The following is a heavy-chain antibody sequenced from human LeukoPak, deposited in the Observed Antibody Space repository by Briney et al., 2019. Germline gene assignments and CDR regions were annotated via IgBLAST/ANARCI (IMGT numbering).Heavy chain of an antibody. J-gene: IGHJ4*01. CDR3: ARGATGGSYYFDY. D-gene: IGHD3-16*01. V-gene: IGHV3-21*01. Sequence: GGSLRLSCATSGFTFSSYSMNWVSQAPGKGLEWVSSISSSNSYIYYADSMKGRFTISRDNAKNSLYLQMNSLRGEDTAVYYCARGATGGSYYFDYWGQGTLVTVSS. CDR2: ISSSNSYI. CDR1: GFTFSSYS.